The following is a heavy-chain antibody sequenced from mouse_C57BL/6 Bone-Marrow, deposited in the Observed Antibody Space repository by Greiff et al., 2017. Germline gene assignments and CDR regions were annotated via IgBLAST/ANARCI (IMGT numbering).Heavy chain of an antibody. V-gene: IGHV5-15*01. CDR1: GFTFSDYG. Sequence: EVKLVESGGGLVQPGGSLKLSCAASGFTFSDYGMAWVRQAPRKGPEWVAFISNLAYSIYYADTVTGRFTISRENAKNTLYLEMSSLRSEDTAMYYCARSVYYGSSYGFDYWGQGTTLTVSS. J-gene: IGHJ2*01. D-gene: IGHD1-1*01. CDR3: ARSVYYGSSYGFDY. CDR2: ISNLAYSI.